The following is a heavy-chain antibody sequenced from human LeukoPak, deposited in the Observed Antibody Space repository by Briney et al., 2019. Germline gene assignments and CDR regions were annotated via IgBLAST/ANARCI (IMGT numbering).Heavy chain of an antibody. CDR3: AREFRTDYGDLDYFDY. J-gene: IGHJ4*02. D-gene: IGHD4-17*01. V-gene: IGHV4-31*03. CDR2: IYYSGST. Sequence: SETLSLTCTVSGGSISSGGYYWSWIRQHPGKGLEWIGYIYYSGSTYYNPSLKSRVNISVDTSKNQFSLKLSSVTAADTAVYYCAREFRTDYGDLDYFDYWGQGTQVTVSS. CDR1: GGSISSGGYY.